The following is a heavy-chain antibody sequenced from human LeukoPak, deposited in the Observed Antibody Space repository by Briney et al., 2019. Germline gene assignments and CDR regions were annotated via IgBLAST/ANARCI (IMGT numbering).Heavy chain of an antibody. Sequence: GGSLRLSCAASGFTFSNYAMSWVRQAPGKGLEWVSAISASGGSTYYADFVKGRFTISRDNSKSTVFLQMNSSRVEDTAVYYCAKDKTSSWVIYGMDVWGQGTTVTVSS. CDR3: AKDKTSSWVIYGMDV. V-gene: IGHV3-23*01. CDR1: GFTFSNYA. D-gene: IGHD6-13*01. J-gene: IGHJ6*02. CDR2: ISASGGST.